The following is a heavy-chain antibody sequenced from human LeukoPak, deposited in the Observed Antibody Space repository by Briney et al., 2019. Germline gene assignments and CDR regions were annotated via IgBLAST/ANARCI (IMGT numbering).Heavy chain of an antibody. Sequence: PGGSLRLSCAAFGLSVSDNDVRWVRQAPGQGLEWVSIIHSGGNIYYADSVKGRFTISRDNSQNILYLQMNSLRAEDTAVYYWARDRGYAMDVWGQGTTVTVSS. D-gene: IGHD1-1*01. CDR1: GLSVSDND. V-gene: IGHV3-53*01. J-gene: IGHJ6*02. CDR2: IHSGGNI. CDR3: ARDRGYAMDV.